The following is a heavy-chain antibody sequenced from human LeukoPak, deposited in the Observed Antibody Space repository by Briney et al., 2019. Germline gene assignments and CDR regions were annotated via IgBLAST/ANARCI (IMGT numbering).Heavy chain of an antibody. V-gene: IGHV5-51*01. J-gene: IGHJ4*02. D-gene: IGHD3-10*01. CDR2: IYPGDSDT. CDR1: GYSFTSYW. CDR3: ARLDLWFGESKPYFDY. Sequence: GESLKISCKGSGYSFTSYWIGWVRQMPGKGLEWMGIIYPGDSDTRYSPSFQGQVTISADKSISTAYLQWSSLKASDTAMYYCARLDLWFGESKPYFDYWGQGTLVTVSS.